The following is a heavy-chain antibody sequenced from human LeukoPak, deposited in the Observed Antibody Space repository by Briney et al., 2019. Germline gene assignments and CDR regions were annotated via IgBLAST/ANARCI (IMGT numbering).Heavy chain of an antibody. Sequence: ASVTVSCKASGFTFTGYYIHWVRQAPGQGLEWMGWVNPNNGGTNYAQMFQGRVTMTRDTSINTAYMELSRLRSDDTAVYYCARDSCSSTSCLSIDDYWGQGTLVTVSS. CDR3: ARDSCSSTSCLSIDDY. V-gene: IGHV1-2*02. D-gene: IGHD2-2*01. J-gene: IGHJ4*02. CDR2: VNPNNGGT. CDR1: GFTFTGYY.